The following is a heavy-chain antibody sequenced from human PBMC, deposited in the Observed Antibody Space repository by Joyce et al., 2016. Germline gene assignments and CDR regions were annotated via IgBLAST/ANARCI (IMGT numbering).Heavy chain of an antibody. V-gene: IGHV3-23*01. CDR3: AKFGSSVDLEVDTFDV. D-gene: IGHD3-22*01. CDR2: IHGNGETR. CDR1: GFTVSNYS. J-gene: IGHJ3*01. Sequence: DVHVLESGGGLVQPGKSLRLSCAGSGFTVSNYSMAWVRQGPGKGLEWVAAIHGNGETRKHAASVSGRFTPSKDNSRNSLFLEMTSLRVEATAVYYCAKFGSSVDLEVDTFDVWGQGTTVIVSS.